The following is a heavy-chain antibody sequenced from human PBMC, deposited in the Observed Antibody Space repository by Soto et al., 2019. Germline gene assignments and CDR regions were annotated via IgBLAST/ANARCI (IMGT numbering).Heavy chain of an antibody. V-gene: IGHV2-5*02. J-gene: IGHJ4*02. CDR2: IYWDDDK. Sequence: QITLKESGPTLVKPTQPLTLTCTFSGFSLSTSGVGVGWIRQPPGKALEWLALIYWDDDKRYSPSLKSRLTITKDTSKNQVVLTMTNMDPVDTATYYCAHPTQLRFLEWYYDYWGQGTLVTVSS. CDR3: AHPTQLRFLEWYYDY. D-gene: IGHD3-3*01. CDR1: GFSLSTSGVG.